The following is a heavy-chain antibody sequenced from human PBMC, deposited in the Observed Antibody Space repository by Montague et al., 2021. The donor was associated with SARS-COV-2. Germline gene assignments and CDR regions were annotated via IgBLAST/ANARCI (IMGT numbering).Heavy chain of an antibody. CDR2: IYYSGST. D-gene: IGHD3-3*01. Sequence: SETLSLTCTVSGGSISSSSYYWGWIRQPPGKGLEWIGSIYYSGSTYYNPSLKSRVTISVDTSKNQFSLKLSSVTAADTAVYYCARGVSYYDFWSGYDYSMDVWGQGTTVTVSS. CDR1: GGSISSSSYY. CDR3: ARGVSYYDFWSGYDYSMDV. V-gene: IGHV4-39*07. J-gene: IGHJ6*02.